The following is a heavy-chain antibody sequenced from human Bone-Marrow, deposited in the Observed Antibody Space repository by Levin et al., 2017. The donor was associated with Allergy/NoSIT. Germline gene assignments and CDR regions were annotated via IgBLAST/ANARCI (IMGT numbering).Heavy chain of an antibody. CDR2: VKYRGYR. V-gene: IGHV4-39*01. D-gene: IGHD1-26*01. Sequence: TGGSLRLSCSVSGVSISRSNSYWGWVRQSPGKGLEWIVTVKYRGYRFYNPSLQSRLTVSVDMSQNEVSLQLSSVTAADTAIYDCAKIRGPSQLWESWGPGTLVTVSS. CDR1: GVSISRSNSY. CDR3: AKIRGPSQLWES. J-gene: IGHJ4*02.